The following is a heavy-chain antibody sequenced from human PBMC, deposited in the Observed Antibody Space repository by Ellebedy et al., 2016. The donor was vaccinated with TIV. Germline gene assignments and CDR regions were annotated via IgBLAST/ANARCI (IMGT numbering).Heavy chain of an antibody. J-gene: IGHJ4*03. V-gene: IGHV3-13*01. D-gene: IGHD2-21*02. CDR1: TFTFSSYA. CDR2: FGTAGDT. Sequence: GRSLRLSCAASTFTFSSYATHWVRHRTGQGLEWVSAFGTAGDTYYPGSGKGGFTIAKENPKNSLYLQMTSLKAKDTAAYYCARVRFGDTGVDYWGQGTLVTVSS. CDR3: ARVRFGDTGVDY.